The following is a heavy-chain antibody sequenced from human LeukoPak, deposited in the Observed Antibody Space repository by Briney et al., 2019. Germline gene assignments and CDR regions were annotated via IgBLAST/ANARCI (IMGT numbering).Heavy chain of an antibody. J-gene: IGHJ4*02. CDR2: INHSGST. Sequence: SETLSLTCAVSGGSFSGYYWSWIRQPPGKGLEWIGDINHSGSTNYNPSLKSRVTISVDTSKNQFSLKLSSVTAADTAVYYCARMKRSSGYLYYFDYWGQGTLVTVSS. V-gene: IGHV4-34*01. D-gene: IGHD3-22*01. CDR3: ARMKRSSGYLYYFDY. CDR1: GGSFSGYY.